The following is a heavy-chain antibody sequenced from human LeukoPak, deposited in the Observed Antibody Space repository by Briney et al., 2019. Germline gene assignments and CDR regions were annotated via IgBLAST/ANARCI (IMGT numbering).Heavy chain of an antibody. J-gene: IGHJ3*01. D-gene: IGHD3-3*01. CDR2: ITNSGNTI. CDR3: ARPRITVLGVVLLAFDV. CDR1: GFTFSSYE. V-gene: IGHV3-48*03. Sequence: PGGSLRLSCAASGFTFSSYEMNWVRQAPGKGLEWISYITNSGNTIYYADSVKGRFTISRDDAKNSLYLQMNSLRAEDTAVYYCARPRITVLGVVLLAFDVWGQGTMVTVSS.